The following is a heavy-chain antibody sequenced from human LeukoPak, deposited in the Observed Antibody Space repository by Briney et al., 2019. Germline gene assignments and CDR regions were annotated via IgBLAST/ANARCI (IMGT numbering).Heavy chain of an antibody. V-gene: IGHV4-30-2*01. CDR1: GGSISSGGYS. D-gene: IGHD5/OR15-5a*01. CDR2: IYHSGST. J-gene: IGHJ3*02. CDR3: ARSVYDGDAFDI. Sequence: SQNLSLTCAVSGGSISSGGYSWSWIRQPPGKGLEWIGYIYHSGSTYYNPSLKSRVTISVDRSKNQFSLKLSSVTAADTAVYYCARSVYDGDAFDIWGQGTMVTVSS.